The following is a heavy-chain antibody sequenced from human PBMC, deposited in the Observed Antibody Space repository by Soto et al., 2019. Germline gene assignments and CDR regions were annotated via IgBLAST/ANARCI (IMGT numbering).Heavy chain of an antibody. CDR1: GYTLTELS. D-gene: IGHD4-17*01. Sequence: ASVKVSCKVSGYTLTELSMHWVRQAPGKGLEWMGGFDPEDGETIYEQKFQGRVTMTEETSTDTAYMELSSLRSEDTAVYYCATHSMDGDYYYYYYMDVWGKGTTVTVSS. V-gene: IGHV1-24*01. J-gene: IGHJ6*03. CDR2: FDPEDGET. CDR3: ATHSMDGDYYYYYYMDV.